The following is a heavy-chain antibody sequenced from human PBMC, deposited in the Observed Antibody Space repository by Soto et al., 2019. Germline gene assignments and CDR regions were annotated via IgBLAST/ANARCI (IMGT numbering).Heavy chain of an antibody. J-gene: IGHJ6*03. Sequence: ETLSLTCTVSGGSISSYYWSWIRQPPGKGLEWIGYIYYSGSTNYNPSLKSRVTISVDTSKNQFSLKLSSVTAADTAVYYCARHIADAPAASYYMDVWGKGTTVTVSS. CDR2: IYYSGST. CDR3: ARHIADAPAASYYMDV. CDR1: GGSISSYY. V-gene: IGHV4-59*08. D-gene: IGHD2-21*01.